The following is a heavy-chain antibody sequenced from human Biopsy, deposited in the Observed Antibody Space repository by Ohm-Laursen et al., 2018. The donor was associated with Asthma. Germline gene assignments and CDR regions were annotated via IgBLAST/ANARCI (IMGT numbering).Heavy chain of an antibody. D-gene: IGHD2-2*01. Sequence: SLRLSCAASGFSFSDYYMTWMRQAPGKGLEWVSSISSSGSTTYPAESVKGRFTISRDNAQKSLFLQMGSLRAEDTAVYYCAREGHEYCSSTSCASFDYWGQGTLVTVSS. J-gene: IGHJ4*02. CDR2: ISSSGSTT. CDR1: GFSFSDYY. V-gene: IGHV3-11*04. CDR3: AREGHEYCSSTSCASFDY.